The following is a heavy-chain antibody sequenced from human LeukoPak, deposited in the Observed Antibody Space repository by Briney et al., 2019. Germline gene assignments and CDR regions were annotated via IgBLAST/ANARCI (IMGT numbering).Heavy chain of an antibody. V-gene: IGHV1-46*03. CDR2: INPSGGST. D-gene: IGHD2-2*01. CDR1: GYTFTSYY. J-gene: IGHJ4*02. Sequence: ASVKVSCKASGYTFTSYYMHWVRQAPGQGLEWMGIINPSGGSTSYAQKFQGRVTVTRDTSTSTVYMELSSLRSEDTAVYYCARPKGLYQLLAPFDYWGQGTLVTVSS. CDR3: ARPKGLYQLLAPFDY.